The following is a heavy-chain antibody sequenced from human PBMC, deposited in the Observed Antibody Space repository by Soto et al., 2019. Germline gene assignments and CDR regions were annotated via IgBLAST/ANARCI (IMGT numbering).Heavy chain of an antibody. CDR2: IWYHGRNS. Sequence: GGSLRLSCAASGFTFSNYGFHWLRQAPGKGLEWVADIWYHGRNSYYADSVEGRFTISRDNSKNTVYLDMNSLRVEDTAVYFCARDRPVGIPFDPWGQGTLVTVSS. CDR3: ARDRPVGIPFDP. CDR1: GFTFSNYG. V-gene: IGHV3-33*01. J-gene: IGHJ5*02. D-gene: IGHD5-18*01.